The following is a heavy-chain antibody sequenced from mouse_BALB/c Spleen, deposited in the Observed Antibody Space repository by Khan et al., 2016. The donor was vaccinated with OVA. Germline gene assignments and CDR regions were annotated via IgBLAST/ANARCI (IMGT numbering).Heavy chain of an antibody. D-gene: IGHD2-12*01. J-gene: IGHJ4*01. CDR2: IWSDGST. CDR3: ARQPYYRYNIIDY. CDR1: GFSLTNYG. Sequence: QVQLKQSGPGLVAPSQSLSITCTISGFSLTNYGVHWVRQPPGKGLEWLVVIWSDGSTTYNSALKSRLTISKDNSKSQVFLKMNSLQTDDTAMYFCARQPYYRYNIIDYWGQGTSVTVSS. V-gene: IGHV2-6-1*01.